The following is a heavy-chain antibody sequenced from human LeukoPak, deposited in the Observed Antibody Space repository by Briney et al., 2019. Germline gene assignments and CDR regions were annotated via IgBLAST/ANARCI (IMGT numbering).Heavy chain of an antibody. V-gene: IGHV4-31*03. J-gene: IGHJ4*02. CDR3: ARGTTRLPYYFDY. CDR2: IYYSGSI. CDR1: GGSISNGGYY. D-gene: IGHD2/OR15-2a*01. Sequence: PSQTLSLTCTVSGGSISNGGYYWSWIRQHPGKGLEWIGYIYYSGSIYYNPSLKSRVTISVDTSKNQFSLKLSSVTAADTAVYYCARGTTRLPYYFDYWGQGTLVTVSS.